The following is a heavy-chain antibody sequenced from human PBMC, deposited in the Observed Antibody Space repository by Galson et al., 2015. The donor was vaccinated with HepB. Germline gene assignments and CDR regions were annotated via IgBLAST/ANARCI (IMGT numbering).Heavy chain of an antibody. CDR3: ARAPGVGAITGIWYFDL. V-gene: IGHV1-69*13. J-gene: IGHJ2*01. CDR1: GGTFSSYA. CDR2: IIPIFGTA. Sequence: SVKVSCKASGGTFSSYAISWVRQAPGQGLEWMGGIIPIFGTANYAQKFQGRVTITADESTSTAYMELSSLRSEDTAVYYCARAPGVGAITGIWYFDLWGRGTLVTVSS. D-gene: IGHD1-26*01.